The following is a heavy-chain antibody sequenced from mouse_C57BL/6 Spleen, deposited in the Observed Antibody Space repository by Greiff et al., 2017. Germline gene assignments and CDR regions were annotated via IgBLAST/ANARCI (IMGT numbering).Heavy chain of an antibody. D-gene: IGHD1-1*01. CDR2: IHPSDSDT. J-gene: IGHJ4*01. CDR3: TPLITTVGYYYAMDY. V-gene: IGHV1-74*01. CDR1: GYTFTSYW. Sequence: QVQLQQPGAELVKPGASVKVSCKASGYTFTSYWMHWVKQRPGQGLEWIGRIHPSDSDTNYNQKFKGKATLTVDKYSSTAYMQLSSLTSEDSAVYYCTPLITTVGYYYAMDYWGQGTSVTVSS.